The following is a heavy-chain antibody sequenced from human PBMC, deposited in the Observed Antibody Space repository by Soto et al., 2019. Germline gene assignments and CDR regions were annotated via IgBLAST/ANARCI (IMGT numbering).Heavy chain of an antibody. CDR1: GFTVSSNY. J-gene: IGHJ1*01. CDR3: ARDRVESGYPEYFQH. Sequence: EVQLVESGGGLIQPGGSLRLSCAASGFTVSSNYMSWVRQAPGKGLEWVSVIYSGGSTYYADSVKGRFTISRHNSNNTLYLQMNSLRAEDTAVYYCARDRVESGYPEYFQHWGQGTLVTVSS. CDR2: IYSGGST. V-gene: IGHV3-53*01. D-gene: IGHD3-22*01.